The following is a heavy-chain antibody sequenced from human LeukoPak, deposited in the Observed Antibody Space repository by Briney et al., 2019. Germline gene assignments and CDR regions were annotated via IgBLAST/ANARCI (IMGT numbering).Heavy chain of an antibody. CDR2: IYTSGST. CDR3: ARGPSGKGFLEWINLQYYYYMDV. V-gene: IGHV4-61*02. CDR1: GGSISSGSYY. D-gene: IGHD3-3*01. Sequence: SETLSLTCTVSGGSISSGSYYWSWIRQPAGKGLEWIGRIYTSGSTNYNPSLKSRVTISVDTSKNQFSLKLSSVTAADTAVYYCARGPSGKGFLEWINLQYYYYMDVWGKGTTVTVSS. J-gene: IGHJ6*03.